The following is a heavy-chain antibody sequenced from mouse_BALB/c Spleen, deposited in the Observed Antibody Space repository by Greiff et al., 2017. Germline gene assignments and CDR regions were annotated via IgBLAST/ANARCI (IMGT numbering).Heavy chain of an antibody. CDR3: ARTLITPYFDY. J-gene: IGHJ2*01. CDR2: IDPFNGGT. V-gene: IGHV1S135*01. CDR1: GYSFTSYY. Sequence: VQLQQSGPELMKPGASVKISCKASGYSFTSYYMHWVKQSHGKSLEWIGYIDPFNGGTSYNQKFKGKATLTVDKSSSTAYMHLSSLTSEDSAVYYCARTLITPYFDYWAKAPLSQSPQ. D-gene: IGHD1-1*01.